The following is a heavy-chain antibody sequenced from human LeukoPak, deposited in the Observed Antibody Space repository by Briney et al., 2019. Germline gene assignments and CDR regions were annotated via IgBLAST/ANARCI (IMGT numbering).Heavy chain of an antibody. V-gene: IGHV3-74*01. J-gene: IGHJ4*02. D-gene: IGHD3-22*01. CDR1: GFTFSSFW. CDR3: ARPLYDTNGYYAY. CDR2: IKGDGSST. Sequence: GGSLRLSCAASGFTFSSFWMYWVRQAPGKGLVWVSRIKGDGSSTSYAESVKGRFTITRDNAESTLYLQMNSLRAEDTAVYYCARPLYDTNGYYAYWGQGTLVTVSS.